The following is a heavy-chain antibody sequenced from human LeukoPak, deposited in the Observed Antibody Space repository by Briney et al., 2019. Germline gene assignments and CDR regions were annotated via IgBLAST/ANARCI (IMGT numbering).Heavy chain of an antibody. V-gene: IGHV3-23*01. D-gene: IGHD3-3*01. CDR3: AKELYDFWSGYYRGGAFDI. J-gene: IGHJ3*02. CDR2: ISGSGGST. CDR1: GFTFSSYA. Sequence: GGSLRLSCAASGFTFSSYAMSWVLQAPGKGLEWVSAISGSGGSTYYADSVKGRFTISRDNSKNTLYLQMNSLRAEDTAVYYCAKELYDFWSGYYRGGAFDIWGQGTMVTVSS.